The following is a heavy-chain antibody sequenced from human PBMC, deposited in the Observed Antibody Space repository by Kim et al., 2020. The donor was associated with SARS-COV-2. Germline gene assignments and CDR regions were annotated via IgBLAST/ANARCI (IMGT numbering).Heavy chain of an antibody. CDR3: ARGGEWELLPFDY. D-gene: IGHD1-26*01. CDR2: IYYSGST. V-gene: IGHV4-39*07. J-gene: IGHJ4*02. CDR1: GGSISSSSYY. Sequence: SETLSLTCTVSGGSISSSSYYWGWMRQPPGKGLEWIGSIYYSGSTYYNPSLKSRVTISVDMSKNQFSLKLTSVTAADTAVYYCARGGEWELLPFDYWGQGTLVTVSS.